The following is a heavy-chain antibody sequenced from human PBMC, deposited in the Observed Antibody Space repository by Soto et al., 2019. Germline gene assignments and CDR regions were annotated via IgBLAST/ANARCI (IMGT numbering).Heavy chain of an antibody. CDR1: GFTFSNYE. D-gene: IGHD4-4*01. CDR3: VRDRTATVPTSIDY. Sequence: EVQLVESGGDLVQPGGSLRLSCAASGFTFSNYEMNWVRQAPGTGLEWVAYISYSGSPTSYADSVKGRFTISRDNARDSLHLQMNCLRVEESAVYYCVRDRTATVPTSIDYWGHGTLVTVSS. V-gene: IGHV3-48*03. J-gene: IGHJ4*01. CDR2: ISYSGSPT.